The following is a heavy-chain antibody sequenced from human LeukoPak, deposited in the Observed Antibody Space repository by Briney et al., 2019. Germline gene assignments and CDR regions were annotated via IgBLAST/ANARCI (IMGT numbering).Heavy chain of an antibody. V-gene: IGHV3-33*06. CDR1: GFTFSSYG. CDR2: IWYDGSNK. CDR3: AKGPPDSSGYYIFDY. D-gene: IGHD3-22*01. Sequence: QPGRSLRLSCAASGFTFSSYGMHWVRQAPGKGLEWVAVIWYDGSNKYYADSVKGRFTISRDNSKNTLYLQMNSLRAEDTAVYYCAKGPPDSSGYYIFDYWGQGTLVTVSS. J-gene: IGHJ4*02.